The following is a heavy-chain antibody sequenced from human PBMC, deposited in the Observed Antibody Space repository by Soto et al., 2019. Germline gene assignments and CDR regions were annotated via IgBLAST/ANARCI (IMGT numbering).Heavy chain of an antibody. V-gene: IGHV4-30-4*02. CDR1: GGSISSFFYY. CDR3: VRDAPLNYDSSGLDY. D-gene: IGHD3-22*01. Sequence: SDTLSLTCTVFGGSISSFFYYWSWIRQPPGKGLEWIGYIYYSGSTYYNPSLKSRVTISVDTSKNQFSLKLSSVTAADTAVYYCVRDAPLNYDSSGLDYWGQGTLVTVSS. CDR2: IYYSGST. J-gene: IGHJ4*02.